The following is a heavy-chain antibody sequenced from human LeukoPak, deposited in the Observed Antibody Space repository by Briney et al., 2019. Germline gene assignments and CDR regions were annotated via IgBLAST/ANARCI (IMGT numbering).Heavy chain of an antibody. J-gene: IGHJ4*02. D-gene: IGHD3-22*01. Sequence: SETLSLTCTVSGGSISSSSYYWGWIRQPPGKGQEWIGSIYYSGSTYYNPSLKSRVTISVDTSKNQYSLKLSSVTAADTAVYYCAGDYDSSGWYRYWGQGTLVTVSS. CDR3: AGDYDSSGWYRY. V-gene: IGHV4-39*01. CDR1: GGSISSSSYY. CDR2: IYYSGST.